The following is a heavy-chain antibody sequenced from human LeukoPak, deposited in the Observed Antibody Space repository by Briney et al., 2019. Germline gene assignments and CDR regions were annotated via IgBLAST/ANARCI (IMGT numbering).Heavy chain of an antibody. CDR2: ISSTSSYI. J-gene: IGHJ4*02. CDR3: ARALLGYCSGGSCYFDY. Sequence: GGSLRLSCAASGFTFSSYSMNWVRQAPGKGLEWVSSISSTSSYIYYADSLKGRFTISRDNAKNSLYLQMNSLRAEDTAVCYCARALLGYCSGGSCYFDYWGRGTLVTVSS. CDR1: GFTFSSYS. D-gene: IGHD2-15*01. V-gene: IGHV3-21*01.